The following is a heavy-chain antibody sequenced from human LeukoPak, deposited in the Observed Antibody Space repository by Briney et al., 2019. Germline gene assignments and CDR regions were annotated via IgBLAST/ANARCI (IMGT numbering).Heavy chain of an antibody. CDR1: GYTFTSYG. Sequence: ASVKVSCKASGYTFTSYGISWVRQAPGQGLESMGWISAYNGNTNYAQKLQGRVTLTTDTSTSPAYMELRSLRSDDTAVYYCARVPAGYYAPFQHWGQGTLVTVSS. CDR2: ISAYNGNT. CDR3: ARVPAGYYAPFQH. D-gene: IGHD2-2*01. J-gene: IGHJ1*01. V-gene: IGHV1-18*01.